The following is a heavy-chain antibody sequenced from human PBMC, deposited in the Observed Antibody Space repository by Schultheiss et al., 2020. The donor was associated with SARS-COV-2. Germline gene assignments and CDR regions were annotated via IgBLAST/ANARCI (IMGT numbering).Heavy chain of an antibody. CDR2: ISRSGGST. Sequence: GGSLRLSCAASGITFSSYGMGWVRQAPGKGLEWVSTISRSGGSTYYADSVKGRFTISRDNSKNTLYLQMNSLRAEDTAVYYCAKALDCSGGSCETYYYYGMDVWGQGTTVTVSS. D-gene: IGHD2-15*01. CDR1: GITFSSYG. CDR3: AKALDCSGGSCETYYYYGMDV. V-gene: IGHV3-23*01. J-gene: IGHJ6*02.